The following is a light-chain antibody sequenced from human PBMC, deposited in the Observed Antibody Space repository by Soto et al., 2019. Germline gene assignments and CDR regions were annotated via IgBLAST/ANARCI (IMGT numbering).Light chain of an antibody. CDR3: QQHGTSPIT. Sequence: EIVLTQSPGTLALSPGERATLSCRSSQSVSSIYLGWYQQKPGQTPRLLVYGASNRATGIPDRFSGSGSGTDFTLTISRLEPDDFAVYYCQQHGTSPITFGQGTRLEIK. CDR2: GAS. J-gene: IGKJ5*01. V-gene: IGKV3-20*01. CDR1: QSVSSIY.